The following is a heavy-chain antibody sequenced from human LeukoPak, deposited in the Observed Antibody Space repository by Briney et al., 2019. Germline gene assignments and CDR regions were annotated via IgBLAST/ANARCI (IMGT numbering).Heavy chain of an antibody. CDR1: GYTFTSYA. V-gene: IGHV1-3*01. CDR3: ARGGTMVRGVIGNDY. J-gene: IGHJ4*02. Sequence: GASVKVSCKASGYTFTSYAMYWVRQAPGQRLEWMGWINAGNGNTKYSRKFQGRVTITRDTSASTAYMELSSLRSEDTAVYYCARGGTMVRGVIGNDYWGQGTLVTVSS. CDR2: INAGNGNT. D-gene: IGHD3-10*01.